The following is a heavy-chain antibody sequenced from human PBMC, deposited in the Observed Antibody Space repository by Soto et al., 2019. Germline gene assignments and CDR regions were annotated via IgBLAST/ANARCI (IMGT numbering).Heavy chain of an antibody. Sequence: QVQLVQSGAEVKKPGSSVKVSCKASGGNFSSYTISWVRQAPGQGREWMGRIIPILGIANYAQKFQDRVTITADKSTSPASMELSSLRSEDTAVYYCAKVLRMDAFDIWGQGTMVTVSS. CDR2: IIPILGIA. CDR1: GGNFSSYT. D-gene: IGHD4-17*01. CDR3: AKVLRMDAFDI. J-gene: IGHJ3*02. V-gene: IGHV1-69*02.